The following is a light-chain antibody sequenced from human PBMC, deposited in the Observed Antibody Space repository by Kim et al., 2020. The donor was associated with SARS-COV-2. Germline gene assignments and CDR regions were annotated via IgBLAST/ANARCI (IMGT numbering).Light chain of an antibody. V-gene: IGLV2-14*03. J-gene: IGLJ2*01. CDR1: SSDVGGHDY. CDR3: SSYTSTNSLI. Sequence: GQSIPISCTGTSSDVGGHDYVSWYQHHPGKVPKALIYDVTERSSGVSHRFSGSKSGNTASLIISGLQAEDEGDYYCSSYTSTNSLIFGGGTKVTVL. CDR2: DVT.